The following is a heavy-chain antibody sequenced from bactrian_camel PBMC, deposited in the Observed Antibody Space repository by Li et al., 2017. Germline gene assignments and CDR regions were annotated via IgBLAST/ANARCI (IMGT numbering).Heavy chain of an antibody. J-gene: IGHJ4*01. D-gene: IGHD5*01. Sequence: VQLVESGGGLVQAGGSLRLACAASGSTYNSLCMGWFRQAPGKEREGVAGIDMYGGASYVDSVKGRFTISQDNVKNTVFLQMNSLKADDTAMYYCAANRYYALGLERAIYDYWGQGTQVTVS. CDR3: AANRYYALGLERAIYDY. CDR1: GSTYNSLC. CDR2: IDMYGGA. V-gene: IGHV3S42*01.